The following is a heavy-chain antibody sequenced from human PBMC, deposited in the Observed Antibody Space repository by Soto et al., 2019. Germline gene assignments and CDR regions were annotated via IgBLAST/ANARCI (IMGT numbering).Heavy chain of an antibody. D-gene: IGHD3-3*01. CDR1: GGSFKSGSYS. CDR3: ARDFAYFDS. V-gene: IGHV4-61*01. Sequence: SETLSLTCTVSGGSFKSGSYSWSWIRQTPGKGLEWIGYVYHTGRTSYNPSLKSRVSISMDTSKNQFSLNLDSVTAADTAVYFCARDFAYFDSWGQGTLVTVSS. J-gene: IGHJ4*02. CDR2: VYHTGRT.